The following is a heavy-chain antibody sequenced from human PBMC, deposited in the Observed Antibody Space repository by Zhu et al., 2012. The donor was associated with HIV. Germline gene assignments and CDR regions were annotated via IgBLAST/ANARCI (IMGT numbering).Heavy chain of an antibody. Sequence: QVQLQESGPGLVEPSETLSLSCTVSGGSISSHYWSWIRQPPGKGLEWIGYIYYSGSTNYNPSLKSRVTISVDTSKTHFSLKLSSVTAADTAVYYCARAPGYCSSTSCPPFDYWGQGTLVTVSS. CDR1: GGSISSHY. V-gene: IGHV4-59*11. J-gene: IGHJ4*02. CDR3: ARAPGYCSSTSCPPFDY. CDR2: IYYSGST. D-gene: IGHD2-2*01.